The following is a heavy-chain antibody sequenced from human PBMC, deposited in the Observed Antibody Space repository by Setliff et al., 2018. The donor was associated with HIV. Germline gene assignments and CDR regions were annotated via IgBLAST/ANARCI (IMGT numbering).Heavy chain of an antibody. V-gene: IGHV1-2*06. Sequence: GASVKVSCKASGYTFIGYHIHWVRQAPRQGLEWMGRINPNSGATNYAQKFQGRVTMTRDTSSRTAYMELSRLRSDDTAVYFCARGRGYCSSHGCFCYYMDVWAEGTTVTVSS. CDR1: GYTFIGYH. D-gene: IGHD2-2*01. CDR2: INPNSGAT. CDR3: ARGRGYCSSHGCFCYYMDV. J-gene: IGHJ6*03.